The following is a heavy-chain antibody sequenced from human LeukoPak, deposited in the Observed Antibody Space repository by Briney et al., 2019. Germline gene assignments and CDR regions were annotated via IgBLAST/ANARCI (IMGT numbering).Heavy chain of an antibody. CDR1: GGTFSSYA. CDR3: AREGLAAAVNDAFDI. CDR2: IIPNFGTA. Sequence: SVKVSCKASGGTFSSYAISWVRQAPGQGLEWMGGIIPNFGTANYAQKFQGRVTITADESTSTAYMELSSLRSEDTAVYYCAREGLAAAVNDAFDIWGQGTMVTVSS. V-gene: IGHV1-69*13. D-gene: IGHD6-13*01. J-gene: IGHJ3*02.